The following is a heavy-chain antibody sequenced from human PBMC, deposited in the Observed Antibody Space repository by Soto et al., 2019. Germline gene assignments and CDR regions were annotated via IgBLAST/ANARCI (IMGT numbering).Heavy chain of an antibody. CDR3: ARDVDASGQYSWFDP. V-gene: IGHV3-30*19. CDR2: IYYDGSNK. D-gene: IGHD3-22*01. J-gene: IGHJ5*02. CDR1: GFRFSSYG. Sequence: QVQLVESGGGVVQPGRSLRLSCAASGFRFSSYGMHWVRQAPGKGLEWVAGIYYDGSNKYDADFGKGRFTISRDNSRDTLYLQVDSLRAADTAVYFCARDVDASGQYSWFDPWGQGTLVIVSS.